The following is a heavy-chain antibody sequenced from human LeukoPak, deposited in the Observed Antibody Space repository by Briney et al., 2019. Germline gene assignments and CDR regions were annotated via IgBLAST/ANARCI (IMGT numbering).Heavy chain of an antibody. CDR2: ISGSGGST. J-gene: IGHJ4*02. CDR3: AKDLTSSRDY. Sequence: GGSLRLSCAASGFTFSSYAMSWVRQAPGKGLEWASAISGSGGSTYYADSVKGRFTISRDNSKNTLYLQMNSLRVEDTAVYYCAKDLTSSRDYWGQGTLVTVSS. V-gene: IGHV3-23*01. D-gene: IGHD6-6*01. CDR1: GFTFSSYA.